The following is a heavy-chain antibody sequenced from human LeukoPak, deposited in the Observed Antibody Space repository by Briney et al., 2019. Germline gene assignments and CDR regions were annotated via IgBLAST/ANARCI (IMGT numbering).Heavy chain of an antibody. CDR2: ISISGKTT. J-gene: IGHJ3*02. CDR3: ARDFFKKGTPGAFDI. CDR1: GFTFSSYE. V-gene: IGHV3-48*03. Sequence: PGGSLRLSCAASGFTFSSYEMNWVRQAPGKGLEWVSYISISGKTTFYADSVKGRFTISRDNAKNSLYLQMNSLRAEDTAVYYCARDFFKKGTPGAFDIWGQGTMVTVSS. D-gene: IGHD1-7*01.